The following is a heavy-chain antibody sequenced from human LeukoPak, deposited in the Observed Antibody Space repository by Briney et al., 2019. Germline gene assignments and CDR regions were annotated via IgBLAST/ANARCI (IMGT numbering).Heavy chain of an antibody. Sequence: ASVKVSCKASGYTFTSYGISWVRQAPGQGLEWMGWISAYNGNTNYAQKLQGRVTMTTDTSTSTAYMELRSLRSDDTPVYYCARDRTGTTRYYFDYWGQGTLVTVSS. CDR1: GYTFTSYG. CDR3: ARDRTGTTRYYFDY. J-gene: IGHJ4*02. D-gene: IGHD4-11*01. CDR2: ISAYNGNT. V-gene: IGHV1-18*01.